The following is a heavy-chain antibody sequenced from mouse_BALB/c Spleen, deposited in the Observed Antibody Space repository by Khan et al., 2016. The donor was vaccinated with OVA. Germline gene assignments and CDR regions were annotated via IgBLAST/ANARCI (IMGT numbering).Heavy chain of an antibody. Sequence: QIQLVQSGPELKKPGETVKISCKASGYTFTNNGMNWVKQNPGKGLKWMGWINTYTGEPTYVDDFKGRFAFSLETSATTAYLQITNLKNEDTATYFCARLGYAGTMDYWGQGTSVTVSS. CDR1: GYTFTNNG. J-gene: IGHJ4*01. D-gene: IGHD2-14*01. V-gene: IGHV9-3-1*01. CDR2: INTYTGEP. CDR3: ARLGYAGTMDY.